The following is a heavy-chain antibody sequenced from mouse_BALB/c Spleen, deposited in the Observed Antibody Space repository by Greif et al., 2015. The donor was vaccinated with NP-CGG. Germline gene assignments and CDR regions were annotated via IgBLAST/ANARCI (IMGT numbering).Heavy chain of an antibody. CDR1: GFTFSSFG. CDR2: ISSGSSTI. V-gene: IGHV5-17*02. J-gene: IGHJ4*01. Sequence: EVMLVESGGGLVQPGGSRKLSCAASGFTFSSFGMHWVRQAPEKGLEWVAYISSGSSTIYYADTVKGRFTISRDNPKNTLFLQMTSLRSEDTAMYYCARGPPHYAMDYWGQGTSVTVSS. CDR3: ARGPPHYAMDY.